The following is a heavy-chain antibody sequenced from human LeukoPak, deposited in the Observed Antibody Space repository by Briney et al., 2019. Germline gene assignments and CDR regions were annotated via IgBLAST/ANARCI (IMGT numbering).Heavy chain of an antibody. CDR1: GFTFSSYS. J-gene: IGHJ5*02. CDR3: VRDQEPEVPTSDNSPSA. V-gene: IGHV3-21*01. D-gene: IGHD2/OR15-2a*01. CDR2: ISSSSSYI. Sequence: GGSLRLSCAASGFTFSSYSMNWVRQAPGKGLEWVSSISSSSSYIYYADSVKGRFTISRDNAKNSLYLQMNILRADDTAVYYCVRDQEPEVPTSDNSPSAWGQGTLVTVSS.